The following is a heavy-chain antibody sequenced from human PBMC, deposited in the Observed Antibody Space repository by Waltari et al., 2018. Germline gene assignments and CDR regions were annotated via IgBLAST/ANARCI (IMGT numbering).Heavy chain of an antibody. CDR1: GFTFDDYA. CDR3: ARDSIGLY. V-gene: IGHV3-9*01. Sequence: EVQLVESGGGLVQPGRSLRLSCAASGFTFDDYAMHWVRQAPGKGREWVSGISWNSGSIGYADSVKGRFTISRDNAKNSLYLQMNSLRAEDTAVYYCARDSIGLYWGQGTLVTVSS. CDR2: ISWNSGSI. J-gene: IGHJ4*02.